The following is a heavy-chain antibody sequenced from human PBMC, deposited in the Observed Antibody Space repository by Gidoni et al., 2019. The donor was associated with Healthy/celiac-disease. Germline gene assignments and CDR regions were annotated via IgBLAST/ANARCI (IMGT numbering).Heavy chain of an antibody. J-gene: IGHJ3*02. CDR1: GFTFSSYE. CDR3: ARDRGRHLLEGAFDI. CDR2: ISSSGSTI. D-gene: IGHD3-3*01. V-gene: IGHV3-48*03. Sequence: EVQLVESGGGLVQPGGSLRRSCAASGFTFSSYEMNWVRQAPGKGLEWVSYISSSGSTIYYADSVKGRFTISRDNAKNSLYLQMNSLRAEDTAVYYCARDRGRHLLEGAFDIWGQGTMVTVSS.